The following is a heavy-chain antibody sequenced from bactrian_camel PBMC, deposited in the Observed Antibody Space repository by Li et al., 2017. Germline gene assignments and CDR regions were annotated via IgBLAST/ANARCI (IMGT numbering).Heavy chain of an antibody. CDR3: AEGRGSRGEHCYSLNY. D-gene: IGHD6*01. Sequence: VETGGSMRLSCTVSGVTSEGYCMGWFRQSPAKKREGIATINFGGEPTYYHNSVKGRFTISKDSAKNTVYLQMNNLQPEDTATYYCAEGRGSRGEHCYSLNYWGQGTQVTVS. V-gene: IGHV3S25*01. CDR2: INFGGEPT. CDR1: GVTSEGYC. J-gene: IGHJ4*01.